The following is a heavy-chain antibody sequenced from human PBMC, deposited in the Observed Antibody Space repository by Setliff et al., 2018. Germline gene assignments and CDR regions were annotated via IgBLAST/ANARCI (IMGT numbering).Heavy chain of an antibody. V-gene: IGHV4-39*07. Sequence: ASETLSLTCTVSGGSISSSSYYWGWIRQPPGKGLEWIGSIYYSGSTYYNPSLKSRVTISVDTSKNQFSLKLSSVTAADTAVYYCARDLYSSSSGGFYYYYYYMDVWGKGATVTVSS. CDR2: IYYSGST. CDR1: GGSISSSSYY. CDR3: ARDLYSSSSGGFYYYYYYMDV. D-gene: IGHD6-6*01. J-gene: IGHJ6*03.